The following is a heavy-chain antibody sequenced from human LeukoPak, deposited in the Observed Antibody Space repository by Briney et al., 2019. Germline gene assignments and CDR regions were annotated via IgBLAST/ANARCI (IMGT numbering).Heavy chain of an antibody. D-gene: IGHD4-23*01. CDR1: GGSISGYY. V-gene: IGHV4-34*01. Sequence: SETLSLTCAVYGGSISGYYWSWLRQSPGKGLEWIGEINHSEYTNYNPSLKSRVTISVDSSKNQFSLKLSSVTAADTAVYYCASTRGNPNLIFDYWGQGTLVTVSS. CDR2: INHSEYT. J-gene: IGHJ4*02. CDR3: ASTRGNPNLIFDY.